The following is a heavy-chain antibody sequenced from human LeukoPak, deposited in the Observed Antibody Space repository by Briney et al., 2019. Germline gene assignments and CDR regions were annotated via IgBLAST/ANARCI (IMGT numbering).Heavy chain of an antibody. J-gene: IGHJ3*02. V-gene: IGHV3-21*01. CDR1: GFTFSSYA. CDR2: ISSSSSYI. Sequence: GGSLRLSCAASGFTFSSYAMSWVRQAPGKGLEWVSSISSSSSYIYSADSVKGRFTISRDNAKNSLYLQMNSLRAEDTAVYYFSRGSGNYLDVFDIGGQGTMVTVSS. CDR3: SRGSGNYLDVFDI. D-gene: IGHD1-14*01.